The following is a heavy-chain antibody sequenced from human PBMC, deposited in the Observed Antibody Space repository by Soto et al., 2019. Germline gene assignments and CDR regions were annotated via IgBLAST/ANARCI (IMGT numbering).Heavy chain of an antibody. V-gene: IGHV3-33*01. D-gene: IGHD3-3*01. CDR1: GFTFSSYG. CDR2: IWYDGSNK. CDR3: AREQDLEWLPSFDY. Sequence: GGSLRLSCAASGFTFSSYGMHWVRQAPGKGLEWVAVIWYDGSNKYYADSVKGRFTISRDNSKNTLYLQMNSLRAEDTAVYYCAREQDLEWLPSFDYWGQGTLVTVSS. J-gene: IGHJ4*02.